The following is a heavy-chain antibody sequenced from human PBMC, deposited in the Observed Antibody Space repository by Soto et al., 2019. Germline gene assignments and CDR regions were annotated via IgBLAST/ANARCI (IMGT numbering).Heavy chain of an antibody. CDR2: IYYSGST. CDR3: ARRYGVAFDI. J-gene: IGHJ3*02. V-gene: IGHV4-59*08. D-gene: IGHD3-10*01. Sequence: QVQLQESGPGLVKPSETLSLTCTVSGGSISSYYWSWIRQPPGKGLEWIGYIYYSGSTNHNPSLQSRVTISVDTSKNQFSLKLNAVTAADTAVYYCARRYGVAFDIWGQGTMVTVSS. CDR1: GGSISSYY.